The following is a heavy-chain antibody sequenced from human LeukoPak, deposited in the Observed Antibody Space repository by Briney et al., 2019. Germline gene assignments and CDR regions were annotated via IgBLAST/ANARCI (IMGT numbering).Heavy chain of an antibody. CDR3: ARPSRGVSTAGAFDI. CDR2: IYYSGGT. Sequence: SETLSLTCTVSGGSISNYFWSWIRQPPGKGLEWIGYIYYSGGTNYNPSLKSRVTISVDTSKNQFSLKLSSVTAADTAVYYCARPSRGVSTAGAFDIWGQGTMVTVSS. J-gene: IGHJ3*02. CDR1: GGSISNYF. D-gene: IGHD2-8*01. V-gene: IGHV4-59*01.